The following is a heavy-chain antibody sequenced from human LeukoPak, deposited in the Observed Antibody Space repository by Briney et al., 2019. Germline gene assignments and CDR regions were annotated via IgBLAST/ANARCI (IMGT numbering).Heavy chain of an antibody. J-gene: IGHJ4*02. CDR2: IKGDGSST. CDR3: ARASTTVPNLLDH. CDR1: GFTFSTYW. D-gene: IGHD4-17*01. V-gene: IGHV3-74*01. Sequence: GGSLRLSCAASGFTFSTYWMHWVRQAPGKGLVWVARIKGDGSSTIHADSVKGRFTISRDNSKSTLYLQTSSLRAEDTAVYYCARASTTVPNLLDHWGRGTLVTVSS.